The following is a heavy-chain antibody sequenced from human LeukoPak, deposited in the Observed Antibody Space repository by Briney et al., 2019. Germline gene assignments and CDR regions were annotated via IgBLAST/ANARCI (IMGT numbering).Heavy chain of an antibody. Sequence: SGTLSLTCAVSGGSISSSNWWSWVRQPPGKGLEWIGEIYHSGSTNYNPSLKSRVTISVDKSKNQFSLKLSSVTAADTAMYYCARDSEVDSSSWYLKYWGQGTLVTVSS. CDR1: GGSISSSNW. V-gene: IGHV4-4*02. CDR3: ARDSEVDSSSWYLKY. D-gene: IGHD6-13*01. CDR2: IYHSGST. J-gene: IGHJ4*02.